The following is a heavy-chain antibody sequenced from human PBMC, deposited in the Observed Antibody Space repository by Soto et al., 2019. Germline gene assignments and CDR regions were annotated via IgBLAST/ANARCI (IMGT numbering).Heavy chain of an antibody. D-gene: IGHD5-18*01. Sequence: EVQLLESGGGLVQPGGSLRLSCAASGFTFSNYAMSWVRQAPGKGLEWVSAISGSGGSTYYADSVKGRFTISRDNSKNTLYLQMNSLRAEDTAVYYCAKKDTAMAYYYYYGMDVWGQGTTVTVSS. CDR3: AKKDTAMAYYYYYGMDV. J-gene: IGHJ6*02. V-gene: IGHV3-23*01. CDR1: GFTFSNYA. CDR2: ISGSGGST.